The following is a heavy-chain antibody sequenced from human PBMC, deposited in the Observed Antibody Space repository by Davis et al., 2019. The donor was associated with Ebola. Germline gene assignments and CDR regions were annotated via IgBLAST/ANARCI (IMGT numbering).Heavy chain of an antibody. CDR2: IIPILGIA. CDR1: GGTFSSYA. V-gene: IGHV1-69*04. D-gene: IGHD2-15*01. J-gene: IGHJ4*01. Sequence: SVKVSCKASGGTFSSYAISWVRQAPGQGLEWMGRIIPILGIANYAQKFQGRVTITADKSTSTAYMELSSLRSEDTAVYYCARDNLGYCSGGSCYSSWGHGTLVTVSS. CDR3: ARDNLGYCSGGSCYSS.